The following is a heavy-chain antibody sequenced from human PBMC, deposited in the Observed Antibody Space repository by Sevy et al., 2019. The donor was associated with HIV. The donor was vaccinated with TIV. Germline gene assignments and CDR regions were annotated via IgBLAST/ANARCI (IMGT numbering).Heavy chain of an antibody. CDR3: ARDTYCTNGVCYPRGHYYGMDV. CDR2: IWYDRSNK. D-gene: IGHD2-8*01. CDR1: GFTFSSYG. Sequence: GGSLRLSCAASGFTFSSYGMHWVRQAPGKGLEWVAVIWYDRSNKYYADSVKGRFTISRDNSKNTLYLQMNSLRAEDTAVYYCARDTYCTNGVCYPRGHYYGMDVWGQGTTVTVSS. J-gene: IGHJ6*02. V-gene: IGHV3-33*01.